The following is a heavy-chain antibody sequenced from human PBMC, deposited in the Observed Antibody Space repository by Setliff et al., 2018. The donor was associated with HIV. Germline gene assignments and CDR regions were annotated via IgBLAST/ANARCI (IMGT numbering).Heavy chain of an antibody. J-gene: IGHJ4*02. V-gene: IGHV4-31*03. D-gene: IGHD3-3*01. Sequence: PSETLSLTCTVSGQSITSGRYFWSWIRQHPGKGLEWLGYLYSTGTTYYNPSLQSRVSISLDTSKNQFSLRLTSVTAADTALYFCVTSEVGGASPFDYWGQGTLVTVSS. CDR1: GQSITSGRYF. CDR3: VTSEVGGASPFDY. CDR2: LYSTGTT.